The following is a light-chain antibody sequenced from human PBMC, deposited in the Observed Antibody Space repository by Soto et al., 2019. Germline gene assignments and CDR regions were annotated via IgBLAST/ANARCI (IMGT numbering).Light chain of an antibody. CDR2: AAS. CDR3: LQHNSYPWK. Sequence: DIQMTQSPSSLSASVGDRVTITCRASQGIRNDLAWYQQKPGKAPKRLIYAASSLQSGVPSRFSGSGSWTEFTLTIRRLQPEDFATYYCLQHNSYPWKFGQGTKVEIQ. V-gene: IGKV1-17*01. J-gene: IGKJ1*01. CDR1: QGIRND.